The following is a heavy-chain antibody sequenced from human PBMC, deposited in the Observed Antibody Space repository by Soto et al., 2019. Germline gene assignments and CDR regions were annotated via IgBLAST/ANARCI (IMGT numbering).Heavy chain of an antibody. V-gene: IGHV3-11*06. CDR3: AKEPVELRRTAGDYYYGMDV. J-gene: IGHJ6*02. CDR2: ISPGSRYP. Sequence: PGGSLRLSCAGSGFTFGDSYMSWIRQAPGKGLEWLSYISPGSRYPAYADSVKGRFTISRDNAKRSLYLQMMSLTAEDTAIYYCAKEPVELRRTAGDYYYGMDVWGQGTTVTVSS. CDR1: GFTFGDSY. D-gene: IGHD3-10*01.